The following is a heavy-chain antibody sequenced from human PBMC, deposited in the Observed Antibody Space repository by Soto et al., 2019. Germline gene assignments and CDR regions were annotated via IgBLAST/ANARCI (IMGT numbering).Heavy chain of an antibody. CDR3: ARVLGGATPFFVY. J-gene: IGHJ4*02. V-gene: IGHV1-46*01. CDR2: INPSGGSA. CDR1: GYTFTSYL. D-gene: IGHD1-26*01. Sequence: GASVKVSCKASGYTFTSYLIHWVRQAPGQGLEWMGIINPSGGSANYAQKFQGRVTMTRDTSTSTVYMELSSLRSEDTAVYYCARVLGGATPFFVYWGQGTLGTVSS.